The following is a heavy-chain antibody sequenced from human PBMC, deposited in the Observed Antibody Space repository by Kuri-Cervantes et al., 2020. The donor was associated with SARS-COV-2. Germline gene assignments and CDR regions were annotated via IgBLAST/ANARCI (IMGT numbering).Heavy chain of an antibody. D-gene: IGHD1-26*01. V-gene: IGHV3-30*03. CDR2: ISYDGKNK. Sequence: GESLKISCVASGFNFSTTDMHWVRQAPGKGLEWVTFISYDGKNKKCMASGKGRFTISRDNSQSTLHLQMNSLRAEDTAVYYCAEGHSGTWGQGTLVTVSS. CDR3: AEGHSGT. J-gene: IGHJ5*02. CDR1: GFNFSTTD.